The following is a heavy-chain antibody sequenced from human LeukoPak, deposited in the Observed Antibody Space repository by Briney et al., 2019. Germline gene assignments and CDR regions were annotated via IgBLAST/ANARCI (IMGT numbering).Heavy chain of an antibody. D-gene: IGHD5-18*01. CDR1: DYSISSYDY. J-gene: IGHJ4*02. CDR3: ARAYGYDYYFDY. Sequence: SETLSLTCSVSDYSISSYDYLGWIPQSPGKGLEWIGIIYHGRNIYHNPSLKSRDTISLDTSKNQFSLTLSSVTAADTVVYYCARAYGYDYYFDYWGQGTLLTVSS. V-gene: IGHV4-38-2*02. CDR2: IYHGRNI.